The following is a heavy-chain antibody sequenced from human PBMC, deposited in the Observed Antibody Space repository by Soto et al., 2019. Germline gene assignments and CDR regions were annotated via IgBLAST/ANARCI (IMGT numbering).Heavy chain of an antibody. CDR3: AGGLYYDFWSGDTGGGYFDY. CDR2: IYSGGST. CDR1: GFTVSSNY. J-gene: IGHJ4*02. D-gene: IGHD3-3*01. V-gene: IGHV3-66*01. Sequence: GGSLRLSCAASGFTVSSNYMSWVRQAPGKGLEWVSVIYSGGSTYYADSLKGRFTISRDNSKNTLYLQMNSLRAEDTAVYYWAGGLYYDFWSGDTGGGYFDYWGQGTLVTVSS.